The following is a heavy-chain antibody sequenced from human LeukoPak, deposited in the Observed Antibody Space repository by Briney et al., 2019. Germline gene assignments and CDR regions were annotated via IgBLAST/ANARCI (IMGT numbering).Heavy chain of an antibody. CDR1: GYSFTNYW. Sequence: GESLQISCKGSGYSFTNYWIGWVRQMPGKGLEWMGITYPGDSDTRYSPSFRGQVTFSGDKSISTAYLQWSSLKASDTAMYYCARRLPYPSSGSGGFDYWGQGTLVTVSS. V-gene: IGHV5-51*01. D-gene: IGHD6-13*01. CDR2: TYPGDSDT. CDR3: ARRLPYPSSGSGGFDY. J-gene: IGHJ4*02.